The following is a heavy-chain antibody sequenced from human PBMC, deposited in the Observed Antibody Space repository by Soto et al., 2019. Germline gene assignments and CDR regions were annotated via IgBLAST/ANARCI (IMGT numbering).Heavy chain of an antibody. D-gene: IGHD3-3*01. CDR2: ISGSGGST. CDR1: GFTFSSYA. Sequence: EVQLLESGGGLVQPGGSLRLSCAASGFTFSSYAMSWVRQAPGKGLEWVSAISGSGGSTYYADSVKGRFTISRDNSKNTLYLHMNSLRAEDTAVYDGAKLVGDFWSGYPFDYWGQGTLVTVSS. V-gene: IGHV3-23*01. CDR3: AKLVGDFWSGYPFDY. J-gene: IGHJ4*02.